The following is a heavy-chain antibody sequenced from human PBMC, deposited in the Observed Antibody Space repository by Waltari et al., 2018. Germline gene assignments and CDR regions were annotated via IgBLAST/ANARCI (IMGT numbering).Heavy chain of an antibody. CDR3: ANLGKMAARPYDAFDI. CDR1: GFTFSSYA. J-gene: IGHJ3*02. V-gene: IGHV3-23*03. D-gene: IGHD6-6*01. CDR2: IYSGGST. Sequence: EVQLLESGGGLVQPGGSLRLSCAASGFTFSSYAMSWVRPAPGKGLEWVSVIYSGGSTYYADSVKGRFTISRDNSKNTLYLQMNSLRAEDTAVYYCANLGKMAARPYDAFDIWGQGTMVTVSS.